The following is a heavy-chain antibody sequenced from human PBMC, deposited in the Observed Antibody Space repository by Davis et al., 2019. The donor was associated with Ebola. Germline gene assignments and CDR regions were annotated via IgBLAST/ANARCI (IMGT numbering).Heavy chain of an antibody. CDR3: ARTRSVTLDAFDI. CDR1: GGSISSYY. V-gene: IGHV4-59*01. CDR2: IYYSGST. D-gene: IGHD4-17*01. Sequence: MPSETLSLTCTVSGGSISSYYWSWIRQPPGKGLEWIGYIYYSGSTNYNPSLKSRVTISVDTSKNQFSLKLSSVTAADTAVYYCARTRSVTLDAFDIWGQGTMVTVSS. J-gene: IGHJ3*02.